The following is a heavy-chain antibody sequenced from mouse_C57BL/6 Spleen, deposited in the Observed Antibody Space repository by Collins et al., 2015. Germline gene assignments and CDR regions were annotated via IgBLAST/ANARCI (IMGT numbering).Heavy chain of an antibody. CDR2: ILPGNGST. CDR3: ASLYSNYGGFFAY. Sequence: QVQLQQSGAELMKPGASVKLSCKATGYTFTGYWIEWVKQRPGHGLEWIGEILPGNGSTNYNEKFKGKATFTADTSSNTAYMQLSSLTTEDSAIYYCASLYSNYGGFFAYWGQGTLVTVSA. J-gene: IGHJ3*01. D-gene: IGHD2-5*01. CDR1: GYTFTGYW. V-gene: IGHV1-9*01.